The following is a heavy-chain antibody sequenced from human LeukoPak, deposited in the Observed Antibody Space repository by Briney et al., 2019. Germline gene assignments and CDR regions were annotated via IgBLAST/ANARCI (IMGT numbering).Heavy chain of an antibody. J-gene: IGHJ3*02. V-gene: IGHV1-2*02. CDR2: INPNSGGT. CDR3: AREIGDDSSLNAFDI. D-gene: IGHD3-22*01. Sequence: ASVKVSCKASGYTFTGYYMHWVRQAPGQGLEWMGWINPNSGGTNYAQKFQGRVTMTRDPSISTAYMELSRLRSDDTAVYYCAREIGDDSSLNAFDIWGQGTMVTVSS. CDR1: GYTFTGYY.